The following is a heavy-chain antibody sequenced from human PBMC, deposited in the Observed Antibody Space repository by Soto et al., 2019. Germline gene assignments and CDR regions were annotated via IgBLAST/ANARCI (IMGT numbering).Heavy chain of an antibody. CDR1: GFTFSSYA. V-gene: IGHV3-23*01. CDR2: ISGRGGST. CDR3: AKYDITMVRGVIKYYYGMDV. D-gene: IGHD3-10*01. Sequence: PGGSLRLSCAASGFTFSSYAMSWVRQAPGKGLEWVSAISGRGGSTYYADSVKGRFTISRDNSKNTLYLQMNSLRAEDTAVYYCAKYDITMVRGVIKYYYGMDVWGQGTTVTVSS. J-gene: IGHJ6*02.